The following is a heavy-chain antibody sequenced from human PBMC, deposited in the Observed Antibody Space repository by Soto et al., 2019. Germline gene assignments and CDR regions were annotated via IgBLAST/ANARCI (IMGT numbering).Heavy chain of an antibody. V-gene: IGHV3-43*01. CDR3: AKDIGLVLDYYYGMDV. CDR1: GFTFDDYT. CDR2: ISWDGGST. D-gene: IGHD2-8*02. Sequence: RGGSLRLSCAASGFTFDDYTMHWVRQAPGKGLEWVSLISWDGGSTYYADSVKGRFTISRDNSKNSLYLQMNSLRTEDTALYYCAKDIGLVLDYYYGMDVWGQGTTVTVSS. J-gene: IGHJ6*02.